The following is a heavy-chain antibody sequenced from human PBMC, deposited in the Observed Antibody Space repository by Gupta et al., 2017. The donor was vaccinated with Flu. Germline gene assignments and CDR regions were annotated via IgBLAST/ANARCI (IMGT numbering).Heavy chain of an antibody. CDR1: GGSISSSSYY. D-gene: IGHD2-2*01. CDR3: ARLAYCSSTSCYFYYYYGMDV. Sequence: QLQLQESGPGLVKPSETLSLTCTVSGGSISSSSYYWGWIRQPPGKGLEWIGSIYYSGSTYYNPSLKSRVTISVDTSKNQFSLKLSSVTAADTAVYYCARLAYCSSTSCYFYYYYGMDVWGQGTTVTVSS. J-gene: IGHJ6*02. CDR2: IYYSGST. V-gene: IGHV4-39*01.